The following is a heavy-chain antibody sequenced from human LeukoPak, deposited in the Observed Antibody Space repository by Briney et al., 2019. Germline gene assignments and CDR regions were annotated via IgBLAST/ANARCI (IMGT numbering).Heavy chain of an antibody. D-gene: IGHD5-18*01. J-gene: IGHJ4*02. CDR3: ARVRGYSYGYDHYFDY. CDR2: ISSSSSYI. Sequence: PGGSLRLSCAASGFTFSSYSMNWVRQAPGKGLEWVSSISSSSSYIYYADSVKGRFTISRDNTKNSLYLQMNSLRAEDTAVYYCARVRGYSYGYDHYFDYWGQGTLVTVSS. CDR1: GFTFSSYS. V-gene: IGHV3-21*01.